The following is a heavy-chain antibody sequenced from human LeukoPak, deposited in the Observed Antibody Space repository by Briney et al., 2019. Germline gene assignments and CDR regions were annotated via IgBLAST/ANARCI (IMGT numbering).Heavy chain of an antibody. Sequence: PGGSLRLSCAASGFTFSNYWMDWVRQAPGKGLEWVANINQDGSEKNYVDSVKGRFTISRDNAKNSLYLQMNSLRAEDTAVYYCARDLRYTDYWGQGTLVTVSS. CDR1: GFTFSNYW. CDR3: ARDLRYTDY. V-gene: IGHV3-7*01. D-gene: IGHD1-14*01. J-gene: IGHJ4*02. CDR2: INQDGSEK.